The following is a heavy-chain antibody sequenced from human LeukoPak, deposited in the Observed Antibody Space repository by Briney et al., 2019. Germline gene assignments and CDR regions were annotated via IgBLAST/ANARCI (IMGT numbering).Heavy chain of an antibody. CDR1: GGSISSTTYY. D-gene: IGHD6-13*01. CDR2: IYYSGST. V-gene: IGHV4-39*07. Sequence: SETLSLTCNVSGGSISSTTYYWGWIRQPPGKGLEWIGSIYYSGSTYYNPSLKSRVTISVDTSKNQFSLKLTSVTAADTAVYYCARAGIAAAGNRWFDPWGQGTLVTVSS. CDR3: ARAGIAAAGNRWFDP. J-gene: IGHJ5*02.